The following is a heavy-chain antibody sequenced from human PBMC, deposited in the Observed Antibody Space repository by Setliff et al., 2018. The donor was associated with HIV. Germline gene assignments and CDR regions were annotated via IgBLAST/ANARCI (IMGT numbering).Heavy chain of an antibody. CDR3: ARDVMEWFGNYFDN. D-gene: IGHD3-3*01. CDR1: GGSISSGSDY. Sequence: KTSETLSLTCTVSGGSISSGSDYWSWIRQPAGKGLEWIGQIHISGTANYNPSLKSRVTISIDTSKRQFSLKLTSVTAADTAVYYCARDVMEWFGNYFDNWGQGALVTVSS. CDR2: IHISGTA. J-gene: IGHJ4*02. V-gene: IGHV4-61*09.